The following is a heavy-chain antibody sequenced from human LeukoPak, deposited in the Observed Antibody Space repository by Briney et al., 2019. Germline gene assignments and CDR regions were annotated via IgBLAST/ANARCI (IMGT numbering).Heavy chain of an antibody. V-gene: IGHV1-2*06. CDR3: GRHSYGDIY. D-gene: IGHD1-26*01. J-gene: IGHJ4*02. CDR1: GYSFTDYH. CDR2: IIPYSGDT. Sequence: ASVRVSCKTSGYSFTDYHVHWVRQAPGQGLEWMGRIIPYSGDTNYAQKFQGGVTMTRDTSIKTAYMELSRLRADDTAVYYCGRHSYGDIYWGQGTPVTVSS.